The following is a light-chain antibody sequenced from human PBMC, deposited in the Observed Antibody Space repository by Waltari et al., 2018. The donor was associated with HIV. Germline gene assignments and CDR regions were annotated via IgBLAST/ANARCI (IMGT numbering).Light chain of an antibody. J-gene: IGLJ1*01. CDR1: SSDVGGYNY. CDR2: DVS. Sequence: QSALTQPRSVSGAPGKSVTISCTGTSSDVGGYNYVSWYQQHPGKAPKLMIYDVSKRPSGVPDRFSGSKSGNTASLTISGLQAEDEAYYYCCSYAGSYTFVFGTGTKVTVL. CDR3: CSYAGSYTFV. V-gene: IGLV2-11*01.